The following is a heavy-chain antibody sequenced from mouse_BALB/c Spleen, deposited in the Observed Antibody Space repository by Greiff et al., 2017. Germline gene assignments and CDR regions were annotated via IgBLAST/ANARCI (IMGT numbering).Heavy chain of an antibody. V-gene: IGHV1-4*01. CDR3: CYYYGSRDWYFDV. Sequence: QVQLQHSGAELARPGASVKMSCKASGYTFTSYTMHWVKQRPGQGLEWIGYINPSSGYTNYNQKFKDKATLTADKSSSTAYMQLSSLTSEDSAVYYCCYYYGSRDWYFDVWGAGTTVTVSS. D-gene: IGHD1-1*01. CDR1: GYTFTSYT. J-gene: IGHJ1*01. CDR2: INPSSGYT.